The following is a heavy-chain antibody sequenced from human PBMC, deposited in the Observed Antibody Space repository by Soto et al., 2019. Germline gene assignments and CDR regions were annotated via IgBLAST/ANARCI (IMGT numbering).Heavy chain of an antibody. D-gene: IGHD1-26*01. J-gene: IGHJ5*02. CDR1: GGTFSSYA. CDR3: ARSYSGSLSRFDP. Sequence: ASVKVSCKASGGTFSSYAISWVRQAPGQGLEWMGGIIPIFGTANYAQKFQGRVTITADESTSTAYMELSSLRSEDTAVYYCARSYSGSLSRFDPWGQGTLVTVSS. CDR2: IIPIFGTA. V-gene: IGHV1-69*13.